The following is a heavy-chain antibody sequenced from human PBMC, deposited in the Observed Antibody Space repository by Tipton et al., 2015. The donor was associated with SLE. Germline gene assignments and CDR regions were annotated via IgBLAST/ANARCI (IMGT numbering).Heavy chain of an antibody. J-gene: IGHJ6*04. CDR2: ISSSGNLI. D-gene: IGHD3/OR15-3a*01. CDR1: GFTFSDFY. Sequence: SLRLSCATSGFTFSDFYITWIRQAPGKGLEWIAYISSSGNLIEYSDSVKGRFTVSRDRAKKSLYLEMNSLRVEDTAVYYCGREGGYDSWTGYVGVWGKGTAVTVSS. CDR3: GREGGYDSWTGYVGV. V-gene: IGHV3-11*04.